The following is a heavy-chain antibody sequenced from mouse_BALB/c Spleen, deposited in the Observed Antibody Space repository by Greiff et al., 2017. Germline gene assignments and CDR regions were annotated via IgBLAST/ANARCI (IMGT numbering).Heavy chain of an antibody. CDR2: ISSGGST. J-gene: IGHJ3*01. CDR1: GFTFSSYA. CDR3: ARGTLAWFAY. V-gene: IGHV5-6-5*01. Sequence: EVKLMESGGGLVKPGGSLKLSCAASGFTFSSYAMSWVRQTPEKRLEWVASISSGGSTYYPDSVKGRFTISRDNARNILYLQMSSLRSEDTAMYYCARGTLAWFAYWGQGTLVTVSA.